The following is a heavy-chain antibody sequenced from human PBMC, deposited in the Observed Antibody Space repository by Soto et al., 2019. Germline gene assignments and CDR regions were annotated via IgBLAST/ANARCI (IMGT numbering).Heavy chain of an antibody. CDR2: INAGNGNT. V-gene: IGHV1-3*01. J-gene: IGHJ4*02. CDR3: ARSIVVVTADDY. D-gene: IGHD2-21*02. CDR1: GYTFTSYV. Sequence: DSVKVSCKASGYTFTSYVSSWVRQAPGQRLEWMGWINAGNGNTKYSQKFQGRVTITRDTSASTAYMELSSLRSEDTAVYYCARSIVVVTADDYWGQGTLVTVSS.